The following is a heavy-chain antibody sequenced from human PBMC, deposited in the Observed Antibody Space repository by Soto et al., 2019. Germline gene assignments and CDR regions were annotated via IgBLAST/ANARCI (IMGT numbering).Heavy chain of an antibody. Sequence: ASETLSLTCTVSGGSISSYYWSWIRQPPGKGLEWIGYIYYSGSTNYNPSLKSRVTISVDTSKNQFFLKLSSVTAADTAVDYCAGNGQLGGFYYGMDVWGQGTTVTVSS. V-gene: IGHV4-59*01. CDR2: IYYSGST. CDR1: GGSISSYY. D-gene: IGHD6-13*01. CDR3: AGNGQLGGFYYGMDV. J-gene: IGHJ6*02.